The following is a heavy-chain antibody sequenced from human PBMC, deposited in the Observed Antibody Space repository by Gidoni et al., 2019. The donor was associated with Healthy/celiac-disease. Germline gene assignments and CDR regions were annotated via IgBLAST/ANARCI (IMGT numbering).Heavy chain of an antibody. CDR1: GCPFSSYG. J-gene: IGHJ6*03. Sequence: QVPLVESGGGVVQPGRSLRLSRSASGCPFSSYGMHWVRQAPGKGLEWVAVIWYDGSNKCYADSVKGRFTISRDNSKNTLYLRMNSLRAEDTAVYYCARDPPTYYYDSSGDYRDYYYYMDVWGKGTTVTVSS. CDR2: IWYDGSNK. CDR3: ARDPPTYYYDSSGDYRDYYYYMDV. V-gene: IGHV3-33*01. D-gene: IGHD3-22*01.